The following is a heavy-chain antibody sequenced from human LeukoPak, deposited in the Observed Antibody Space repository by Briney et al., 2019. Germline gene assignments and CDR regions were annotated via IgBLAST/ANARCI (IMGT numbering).Heavy chain of an antibody. J-gene: IGHJ1*01. D-gene: IGHD3-10*01. CDR1: GGSFSGFY. V-gene: IGHV4-34*01. CDR2: INHSGST. Sequence: SETLSLTCAVYGGSFSGFYWSWIRQPPGKGLEWSGEINHSGSTNYNPSHKSRVTIAVDTSKSQFSLKLSSVTAADTAVYYCARGGSGPPHAEYFQHWGQGTLVTVSS. CDR3: ARGGSGPPHAEYFQH.